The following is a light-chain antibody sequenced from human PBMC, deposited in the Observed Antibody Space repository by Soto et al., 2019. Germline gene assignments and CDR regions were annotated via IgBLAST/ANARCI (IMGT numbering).Light chain of an antibody. CDR1: SSDVGGYNY. CDR2: EVS. J-gene: IGLJ1*01. V-gene: IGLV2-14*01. CDR3: SSYTSSSTLGYV. Sequence: QSALTQPASESGSPGQSITISCTGTSSDVGGYNYVSWYQQHPGKAPKLMIYEVSNRPSGVSNRFSGSKSGNTASLTISGLQAEDEADYYCSSYTSSSTLGYVFGTGTKLTVL.